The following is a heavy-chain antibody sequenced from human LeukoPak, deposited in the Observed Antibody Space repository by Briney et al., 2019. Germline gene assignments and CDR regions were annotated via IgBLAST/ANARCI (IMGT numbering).Heavy chain of an antibody. CDR3: AREGSYPGWYFDY. Sequence: NPGGSLRLSCAASGFTFSSYSMNWVRQAPGKGLEWVSSISSSSSYIYYADSVKGRFTISRDNAKNSLYLQMNSLRAEDTAVYYCAREGSYPGWYFDYWGQGTLVTVSS. V-gene: IGHV3-21*01. D-gene: IGHD1-26*01. J-gene: IGHJ4*02. CDR2: ISSSSSYI. CDR1: GFTFSSYS.